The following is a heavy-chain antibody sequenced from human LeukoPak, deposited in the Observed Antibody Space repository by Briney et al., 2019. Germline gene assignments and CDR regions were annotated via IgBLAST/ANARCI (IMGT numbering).Heavy chain of an antibody. CDR2: IYYSGST. CDR1: GGSISSYY. J-gene: IGHJ4*02. D-gene: IGHD3-22*01. CDR3: ARGLVIAYYFGY. Sequence: PSETLSLTCTVSGGSISSYYWSWIRQPPGKGLEWIGYIYYSGSTNYNPSLKSRVTISVDTSKNQFSLKLSSVTAADTAVYYCARGLVIAYYFGYWGQGTLVTVSS. V-gene: IGHV4-59*01.